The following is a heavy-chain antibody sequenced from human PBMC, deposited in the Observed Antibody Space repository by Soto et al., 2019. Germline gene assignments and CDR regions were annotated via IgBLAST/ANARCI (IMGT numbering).Heavy chain of an antibody. CDR3: ASRTGQWLPLDY. J-gene: IGHJ4*02. Sequence: EVQLVESGGGLVQPGGSLRLSCAASGFTFSRYSMNWVHQARGKVLEWVSYISSSSSTIYYAYSVKGRFTISRDNAKNSLYLQMNSLRAEDTAVYYCASRTGQWLPLDYWGQGTLVTVSS. V-gene: IGHV3-48*01. D-gene: IGHD6-19*01. CDR1: GFTFSRYS. CDR2: ISSSSSTI.